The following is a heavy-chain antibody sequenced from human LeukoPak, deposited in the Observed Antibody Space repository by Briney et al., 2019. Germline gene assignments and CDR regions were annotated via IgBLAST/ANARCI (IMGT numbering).Heavy chain of an antibody. J-gene: IGHJ4*02. CDR3: VRGGDYADY. CDR1: GFSFRTYA. Sequence: GSLSLSCSASGFSFRTYAMHWVRQAPGKGLEHVSAISSDGGTTYCADSVEGRFTISRDNSKNTLYLQMSSLRHEDTAVYYCVRGGDYADYWGQGTLVTVSS. V-gene: IGHV3-64D*06. D-gene: IGHD3-16*01. CDR2: ISSDGGTT.